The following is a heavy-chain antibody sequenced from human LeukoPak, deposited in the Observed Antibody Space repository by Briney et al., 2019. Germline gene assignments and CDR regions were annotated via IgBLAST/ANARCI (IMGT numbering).Heavy chain of an antibody. CDR2: ISSDGTYT. CDR3: AKDQGPKRDGYTNFDY. D-gene: IGHD5-24*01. J-gene: IGHJ4*02. CDR1: GFTFSSHL. V-gene: IGHV3-74*01. Sequence: GGSLRLSCAASGFTFSSHLMHWVRQAPGKGLVWVSRISSDGTYTNYADSVRGRFTISRDNAKNTLYLQMNSLRAEDTAVYYCAKDQGPKRDGYTNFDYWGQGTLVTVSS.